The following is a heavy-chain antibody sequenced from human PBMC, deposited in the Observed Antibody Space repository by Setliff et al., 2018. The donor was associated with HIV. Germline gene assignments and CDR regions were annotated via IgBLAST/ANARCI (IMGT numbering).Heavy chain of an antibody. J-gene: IGHJ5*02. D-gene: IGHD6-19*01. CDR2: IIPILGIA. CDR3: ARVGYLGHPYSSGPNWFDP. V-gene: IGHV1-69*10. Sequence: ASVKVSCKASGGTFSSYAISWVRQAPGQGLEWMGGIIPILGIANYAQKFQGRVTITADESTSTAYMELSSLRSEDTAVYYCARVGYLGHPYSSGPNWFDPWGQGTLVTVSS. CDR1: GGTFSSYA.